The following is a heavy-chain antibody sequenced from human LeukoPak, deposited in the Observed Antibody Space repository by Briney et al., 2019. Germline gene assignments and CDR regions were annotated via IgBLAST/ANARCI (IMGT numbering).Heavy chain of an antibody. Sequence: GGSLRLSCAASGFTFTTYNMNWVRQAPGKGLEWVSSISSSSTYIYYADSVKGRFTISRDNAKNSLYLQMNSLSAEDTAVYYCARELEGLDVWGQETTVTVSS. D-gene: IGHD3-3*01. J-gene: IGHJ6*02. CDR1: GFTFTTYN. V-gene: IGHV3-21*01. CDR3: ARELEGLDV. CDR2: ISSSSTYI.